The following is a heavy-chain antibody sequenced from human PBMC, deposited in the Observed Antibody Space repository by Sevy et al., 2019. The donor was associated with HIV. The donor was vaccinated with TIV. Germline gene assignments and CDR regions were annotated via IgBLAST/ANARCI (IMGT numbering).Heavy chain of an antibody. J-gene: IGHJ3*01. Sequence: SETLSLTCTVSGGSISSGTYSWGWIRLSPGRGLEWIGYIYHSGSTYCIPSLESRVTISVDRSKNLFSLELTSMTAADTAVYYCARSEGFGYLKNVFDLWGRWTTVTVSS. CDR1: GGSISSGTYS. V-gene: IGHV4-30-2*06. CDR2: IYHSGST. D-gene: IGHD3-10*01. CDR3: ARSEGFGYLKNVFDL.